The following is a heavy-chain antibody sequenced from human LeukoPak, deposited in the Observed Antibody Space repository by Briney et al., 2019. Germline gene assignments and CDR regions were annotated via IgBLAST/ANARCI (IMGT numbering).Heavy chain of an antibody. Sequence: GGSLRLSCAASGFTFSSYDMHWVRQATGEGLEWVSAIGTAGDTYYPGSVKGRFTISRENAKNSLYLQMNSLRAEDMALYYCAKDAVGATLKTGWFDPWGQGTLVTVSS. CDR3: AKDAVGATLKTGWFDP. CDR1: GFTFSSYD. J-gene: IGHJ5*02. V-gene: IGHV3-13*01. D-gene: IGHD1-26*01. CDR2: IGTAGDT.